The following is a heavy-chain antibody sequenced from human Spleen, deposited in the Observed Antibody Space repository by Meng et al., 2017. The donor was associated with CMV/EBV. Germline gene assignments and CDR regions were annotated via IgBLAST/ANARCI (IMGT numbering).Heavy chain of an antibody. CDR1: VAFSGYY. Sequence: VAFSGYYWSWVRQPPGKGLEWIGEINHSGNSNYNPSLKSRVTISVDTSKNQVSLKLSSVTAADTAVYYCARGRASYCSNGVCSIFDYWGQGTLVTVSS. D-gene: IGHD2-8*01. V-gene: IGHV4-34*01. CDR3: ARGRASYCSNGVCSIFDY. CDR2: INHSGNS. J-gene: IGHJ4*02.